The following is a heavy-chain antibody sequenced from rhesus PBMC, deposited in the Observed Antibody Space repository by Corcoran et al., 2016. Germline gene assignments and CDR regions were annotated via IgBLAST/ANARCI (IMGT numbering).Heavy chain of an antibody. CDR1: GGSISSGYT. J-gene: IGHJ1*01. Sequence: QVQLQESGPGVVKPSETLSLTCAVSGGSISSGYTCSWICPPPGKGLEWIGYIYGSSVSTNYNPSLKTRVTMANDASKNQCSGKLSSVTAAETAVYYCARVPIAAAGEYFEFWGQGALVTVSA. CDR2: IYGSSVST. V-gene: IGHV4-76*01. CDR3: ARVPIAAAGEYFEF. D-gene: IGHD6-31*01.